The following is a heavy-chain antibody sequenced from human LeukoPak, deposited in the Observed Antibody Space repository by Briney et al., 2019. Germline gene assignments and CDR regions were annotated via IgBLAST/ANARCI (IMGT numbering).Heavy chain of an antibody. CDR2: VSAYNGNT. V-gene: IGHV1-18*01. Sequence: GASVKVSCKASGGTFSSYAISWVRQAPGQGLEWMGWVSAYNGNTNYAQKLQGRVTMTTDTSTSTAYMELRSLRSDDTAVYYCARGGYVYSSLRNWFDPWGQGTLVTVSS. CDR3: ARGGYVYSSLRNWFDP. D-gene: IGHD6-6*01. CDR1: GGTFSSYA. J-gene: IGHJ5*02.